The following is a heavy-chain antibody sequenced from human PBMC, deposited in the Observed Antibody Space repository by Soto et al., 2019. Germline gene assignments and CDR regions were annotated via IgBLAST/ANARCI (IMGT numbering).Heavy chain of an antibody. J-gene: IGHJ4*02. V-gene: IGHV1-69*12. CDR2: IIPIFVTA. CDR1: GGTFSSYA. Sequence: QVQLVQSGAEVKKPGSSVKVSCKASGGTFSSYAISWVRQAPGQGLEWMGGIIPIFVTANYAEKFKGRVKITAEESTCTAYLEVRSLRSEDTAVYYCAGDRGRALDYWGQGTLVTVSS. CDR3: AGDRGRALDY. D-gene: IGHD3-10*01.